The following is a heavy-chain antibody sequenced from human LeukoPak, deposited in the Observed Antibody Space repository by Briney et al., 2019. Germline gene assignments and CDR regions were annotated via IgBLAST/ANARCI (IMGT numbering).Heavy chain of an antibody. CDR3: ARGRDIVVVPAARFDP. J-gene: IGHJ5*02. D-gene: IGHD2-2*01. CDR2: INPNSGGT. CDR1: GYTFTSYY. V-gene: IGHV1-2*02. Sequence: ASVNVSCKASGYTFTSYYMHWVRQAPGQGLEWMGWINPNSGGTNYEQKFQGRVTMTRDTSISTAYMELSRLRSDDTAVYYCARGRDIVVVPAARFDPWGQGTLVTDPS.